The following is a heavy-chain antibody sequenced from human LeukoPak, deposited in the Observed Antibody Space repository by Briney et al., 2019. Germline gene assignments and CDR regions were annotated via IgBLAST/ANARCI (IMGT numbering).Heavy chain of an antibody. CDR1: GYTFTTYY. Sequence: GASVKVSCKASGYTFTTYYIHWVRQAPGQGLEWMGIINPSDGSTSYAQKFQGRVTMTRDTSTSTVYMDLSSLRSEDTAVYYCARDFSYYYYYMDVWGKGTTVTVSS. V-gene: IGHV1-46*01. J-gene: IGHJ6*03. CDR3: ARDFSYYYYYMDV. CDR2: INPSDGST.